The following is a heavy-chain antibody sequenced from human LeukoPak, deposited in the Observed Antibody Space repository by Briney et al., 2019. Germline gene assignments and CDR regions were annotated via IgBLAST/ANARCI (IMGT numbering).Heavy chain of an antibody. D-gene: IGHD4-17*01. V-gene: IGHV3-15*01. CDR3: TTAPTVPYGAFDI. CDR2: IKSKTDGGTT. CDR1: GSTFSNAW. J-gene: IGHJ3*02. Sequence: GGSLRLSCAASGSTFSNAWMSWVRQAPGKGLEWVGRIKSKTDGGTTDYAAPVKGRFTISRDDSKNTLYLQMNSLKTEDTAVYYCTTAPTVPYGAFDIWGQGTMVTVSS.